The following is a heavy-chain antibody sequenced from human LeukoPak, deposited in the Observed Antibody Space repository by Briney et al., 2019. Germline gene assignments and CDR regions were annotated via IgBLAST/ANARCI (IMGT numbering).Heavy chain of an antibody. CDR3: ARDVSFVIAAAGTYYYYYMDV. J-gene: IGHJ6*03. D-gene: IGHD6-13*01. CDR1: GFISKRYW. CDR2: ICGSGGST. Sequence: PGGSLRLSCVAPGFISKRYWMSWVRPAPGKGLERVSAICGSGGSTYYADSVNGRFTISRDNSKNTLYLQMNSLRAEDTAVYYCARDVSFVIAAAGTYYYYYMDVWGKGTTVTVSS. V-gene: IGHV3-23*01.